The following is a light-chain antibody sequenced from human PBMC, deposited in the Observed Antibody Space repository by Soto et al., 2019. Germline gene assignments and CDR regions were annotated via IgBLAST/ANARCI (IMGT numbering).Light chain of an antibody. CDR1: QSISYF. V-gene: IGKV1-5*01. J-gene: IGKJ1*01. CDR3: QHYDSSSPWT. Sequence: DIQMTQSPSTLSASIGDRVTITCRASQSISYFLAWYQQKPGKAPNLLIYDASSLESGAPSRFSGSGSGTQFTLTIHSLQPDDFATYYCQHYDSSSPWTFGQGTKV. CDR2: DAS.